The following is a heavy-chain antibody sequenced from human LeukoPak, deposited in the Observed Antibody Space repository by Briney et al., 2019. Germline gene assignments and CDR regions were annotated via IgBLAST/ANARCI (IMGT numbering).Heavy chain of an antibody. J-gene: IGHJ5*02. V-gene: IGHV4-59*01. CDR3: ARDLTALNWFDP. CDR1: GGSNRNSY. CDR2: IYKSGST. Sequence: SETLSLTCTVSGGSNRNSYWSWIRQSPGKGLGWIGYIYKSGSTNYNLSLKSRVTISVDTSKNQFSLKLSSVTAADTAVYYCARDLTALNWFDPWGRGT.